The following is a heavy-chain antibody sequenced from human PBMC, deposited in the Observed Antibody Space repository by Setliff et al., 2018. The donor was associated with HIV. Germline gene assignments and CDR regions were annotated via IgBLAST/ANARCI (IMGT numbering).Heavy chain of an antibody. CDR1: GFSLSDNGMG. Sequence: SGPTLVNPTQTVTLTCSFSGFSLSDNGMGVGWIRQPPGKALEWLAFIYWDDDKLYSPSLKSRLTITKDTSKNQVVLTMTNMDPADTGTYFCTYRRGRWLHFEHWGQGTLVTVSS. J-gene: IGHJ1*01. D-gene: IGHD6-19*01. CDR3: TYRRGRWLHFEH. CDR2: IYWDDDK. V-gene: IGHV2-5*02.